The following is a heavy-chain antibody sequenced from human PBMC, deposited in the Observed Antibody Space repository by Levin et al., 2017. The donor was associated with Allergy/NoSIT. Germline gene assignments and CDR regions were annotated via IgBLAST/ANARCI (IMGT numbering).Heavy chain of an antibody. V-gene: IGHV3-13*04. J-gene: IGHJ6*03. CDR3: ARGFGTTGTTRPDYYYYYYMDV. Sequence: GGSLRLSCAASGFTFSSYDMHWVRQATGKGLEWVSAIGTAGDTYYPGSVKGRFTISRENAKNSLYLQMNSLRAGDTAVYYCARGFGTTGTTRPDYYYYYYMDVWGKGTTVTVSS. D-gene: IGHD1-1*01. CDR1: GFTFSSYD. CDR2: IGTAGDT.